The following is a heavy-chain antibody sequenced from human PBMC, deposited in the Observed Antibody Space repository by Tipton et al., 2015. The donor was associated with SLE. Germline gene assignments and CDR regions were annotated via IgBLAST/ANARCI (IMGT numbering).Heavy chain of an antibody. CDR1: GFTFSSYA. D-gene: IGHD1-14*01. CDR3: ARVPTGGHWDYYGMDV. J-gene: IGHJ6*02. V-gene: IGHV3-23*01. CDR2: ISGSGGST. Sequence: SLRLSCAASGFTFSSYAMSWVRQAPGKGLEWVSVISGSGGSTYYADSVKGRFTISRDNSKNTLYLQMNSLRAEDTAVYYCARVPTGGHWDYYGMDVWGQGTTVTVSS.